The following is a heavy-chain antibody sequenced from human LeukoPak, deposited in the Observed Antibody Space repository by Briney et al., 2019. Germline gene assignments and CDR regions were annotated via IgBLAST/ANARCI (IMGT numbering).Heavy chain of an antibody. V-gene: IGHV1-2*02. J-gene: IGHJ4*02. CDR1: GYSFTGYF. D-gene: IGHD3-3*01. CDR2: INPHSGST. Sequence: ASVKVSCKASGYSFTGYFILWMRQAPGQGLEWLGWINPHSGSTNYAPKFQGRVTSTRDTSINTVYLEVTSLRPDDTAIYYCARRGLVASSDSWGQGTLVTVSS. CDR3: ARRGLVASSDS.